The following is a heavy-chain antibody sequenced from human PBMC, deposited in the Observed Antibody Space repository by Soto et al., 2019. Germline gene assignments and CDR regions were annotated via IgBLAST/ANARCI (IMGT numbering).Heavy chain of an antibody. J-gene: IGHJ3*02. Sequence: ASVKVSCKASGYIFTYRYLYWVRQAPGQGLEWMGWMNPNSGNTDYAQKFQGRVTMTRNTSITTAYMELSSLRSGDTAVYYCARGWRYYDSSGYYYDAFDIWGQGTMVTVSS. V-gene: IGHV1-8*01. D-gene: IGHD3-22*01. CDR1: GYIFTYRY. CDR3: ARGWRYYDSSGYYYDAFDI. CDR2: MNPNSGNT.